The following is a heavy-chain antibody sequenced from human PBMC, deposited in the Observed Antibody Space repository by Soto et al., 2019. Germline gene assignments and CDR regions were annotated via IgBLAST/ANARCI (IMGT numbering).Heavy chain of an antibody. CDR2: IKKDGSEK. Sequence: GGSLRLSCAASGFTFSSYWMSWVRQAPGKGLEWVANIKKDGSEKYYVDSVKGRFTISRDNAKNSLYLQMNSLRAEDTAVYYCARDNYYDSRGYYYVFDYWGQGTLVTVSS. CDR1: GFTFSSYW. V-gene: IGHV3-7*05. D-gene: IGHD3-22*01. J-gene: IGHJ4*02. CDR3: ARDNYYDSRGYYYVFDY.